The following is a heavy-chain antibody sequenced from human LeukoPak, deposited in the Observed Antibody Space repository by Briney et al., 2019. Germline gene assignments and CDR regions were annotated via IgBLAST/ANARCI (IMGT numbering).Heavy chain of an antibody. CDR2: IYSGGST. V-gene: IGHV3-53*03. Sequence: GGSLRLSCEASGFTFSNYGMSWVRQPPGKGLEWVSVIYSGGSTNYADSVKGRFTISRDNSKNTLHLQMNSLRVEDTAVYYCARGQSYYEAFDIWGQGTMVTVSS. CDR1: GFTFSNYG. J-gene: IGHJ3*02. D-gene: IGHD1-26*01. CDR3: ARGQSYYEAFDI.